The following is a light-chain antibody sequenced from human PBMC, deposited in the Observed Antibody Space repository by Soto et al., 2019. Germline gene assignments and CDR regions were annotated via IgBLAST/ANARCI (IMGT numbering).Light chain of an antibody. CDR3: SSYTSTNPLV. V-gene: IGLV2-14*01. J-gene: IGLJ2*01. CDR2: GVS. CDR1: SSDVGDYNY. Sequence: QSALTQPASVSGSPGQSITISCTGTSSDVGDYNYVSWYQQHPGKAPKLIIYGVSNRPSGISNRFSGSKSGNTASLTISGLQDEDEADCYCSSYTSTNPLVFGGGTKLTVL.